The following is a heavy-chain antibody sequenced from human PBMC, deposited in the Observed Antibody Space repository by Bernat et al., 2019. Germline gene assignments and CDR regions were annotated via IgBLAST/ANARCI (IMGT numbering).Heavy chain of an antibody. D-gene: IGHD3-10*01. Sequence: EVQLLESGGGLVQPGGSLRLSCAASGFTFSSYAMSWVRQAPGKGLEWVSAISGSGGSTYYSDSVKGRFTFSRDSSKNTLYLQMNNLRAEDTAVYYCARPKQYGPNDADDCWGQGTMVTVSS. J-gene: IGHJ3*01. CDR3: ARPKQYGPNDADDC. CDR2: ISGSGGST. V-gene: IGHV3-23*01. CDR1: GFTFSSYA.